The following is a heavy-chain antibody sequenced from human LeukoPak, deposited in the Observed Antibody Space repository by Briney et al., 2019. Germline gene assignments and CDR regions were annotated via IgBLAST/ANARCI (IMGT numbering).Heavy chain of an antibody. V-gene: IGHV1-69*04. CDR1: GGTFSSYA. Sequence: SAKVSCKASGGTFSSYAISWVRHAPGQGLEWMGRIIPILGIANYAQKFQGRVTITADKSTSTAYMELSSLRSEDTAVYYCARETYCGGDCYSELWFDPWGQGTLVTVSS. J-gene: IGHJ5*02. CDR3: ARETYCGGDCYSELWFDP. CDR2: IIPILGIA. D-gene: IGHD2-21*02.